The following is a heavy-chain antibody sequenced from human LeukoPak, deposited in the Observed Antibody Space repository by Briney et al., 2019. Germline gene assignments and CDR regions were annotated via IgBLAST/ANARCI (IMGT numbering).Heavy chain of an antibody. J-gene: IGHJ4*02. Sequence: ASVKVSCKASGYTFTSYGIGWVRQAPGQGLEWMGWISAYNGNTNYAQKLQGRVTMTTDTSTSTAYMELRSLRSDDTAVYYCARGVPFNTLTNYYGGSHIADYWGQGTLVTVSS. V-gene: IGHV1-18*01. CDR3: ARGVPFNTLTNYYGGSHIADY. D-gene: IGHD4-23*01. CDR2: ISAYNGNT. CDR1: GYTFTSYG.